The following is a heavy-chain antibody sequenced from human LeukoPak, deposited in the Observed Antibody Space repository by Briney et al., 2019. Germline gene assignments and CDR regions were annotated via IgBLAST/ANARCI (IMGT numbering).Heavy chain of an antibody. J-gene: IGHJ4*02. D-gene: IGHD3-10*01. CDR2: INPSGGST. CDR3: ARDLYSRRMDYYGSGSYSAY. CDR1: GYTFTSYY. V-gene: IGHV1-46*01. Sequence: ASVKVSCKASGYTFTSYYMHWVRQAPGQGLEWMGIINPSGGSTSYAQKFQGRVTMTRDMSTSTVYMELSSLRSEDTAVYYCARDLYSRRMDYYGSGSYSAYWGQGALVTVSS.